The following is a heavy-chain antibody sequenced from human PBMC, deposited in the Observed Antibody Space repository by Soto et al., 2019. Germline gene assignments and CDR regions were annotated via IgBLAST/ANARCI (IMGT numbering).Heavy chain of an antibody. CDR2: IYHSGST. CDR3: ARFNDYGDYYGMDV. CDR1: GGSISSGGYS. V-gene: IGHV4-30-2*01. Sequence: QLQLQESGSGLVKPSQTLSLTCAVSGGSISSGGYSWSWIRQPPGKGLEWIGYIYHSGSTYYSPSLKSRVTISVDRSKNQFSLKLSSVTAADTAVYYRARFNDYGDYYGMDVWGQGTTVTVSS. J-gene: IGHJ6*02. D-gene: IGHD4-17*01.